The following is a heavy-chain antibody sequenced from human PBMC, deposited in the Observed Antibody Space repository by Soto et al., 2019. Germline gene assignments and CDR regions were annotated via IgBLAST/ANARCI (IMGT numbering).Heavy chain of an antibody. D-gene: IGHD6-25*01. Sequence: QVQLVQSGAEVKKPGSAVKVSCTSSGGTSSNYALISWVRQAPGQGLEWMGGIIPIDATVNYAQKFQGRITITAAKSTTTAYMDLGSLRSEDTAVYYCARDLLGVGYTYGDVWGQGTTVTVSS. V-gene: IGHV1-69*14. CDR1: GGTSSNYA. CDR2: IIPIDATV. J-gene: IGHJ6*01. CDR3: ARDLLGVGYTYGDV.